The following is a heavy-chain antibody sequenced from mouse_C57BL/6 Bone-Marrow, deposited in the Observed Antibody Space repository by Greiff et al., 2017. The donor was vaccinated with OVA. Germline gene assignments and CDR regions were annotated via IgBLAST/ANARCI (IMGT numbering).Heavy chain of an antibody. D-gene: IGHD2-4*01. V-gene: IGHV1-81*01. CDR3: ARSRDYWFAY. CDR2: IYPRSGNT. Sequence: QVQLQQSGAELARPGASVKLSCKASGYTFTSYGISWVKQRTGQGLEWIGEIYPRSGNTYYNEKFKGKATLTADKSSSTAYMELRSLTSEDSAVYVCARSRDYWFAYWGQGTLVTVSA. J-gene: IGHJ3*01. CDR1: GYTFTSYG.